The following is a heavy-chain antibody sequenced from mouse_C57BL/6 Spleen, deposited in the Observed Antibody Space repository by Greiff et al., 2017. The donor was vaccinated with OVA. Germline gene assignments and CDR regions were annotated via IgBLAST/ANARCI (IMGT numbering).Heavy chain of an antibody. D-gene: IGHD2-4*01. CDR1: GFTFSSYA. Sequence: EVQLVESGGGLVKPGGSLKLSCAASGFTFSSYAMSWVRQTPEKRLERVATISDGGSYTYSPDNVQGRFTISRNNAKNNLYLQMSHLKSEDTAMYDCARDDYDVDAMDDWGQGTSVTVSS. CDR3: ARDDYDVDAMDD. V-gene: IGHV5-4*01. CDR2: ISDGGSYT. J-gene: IGHJ4*01.